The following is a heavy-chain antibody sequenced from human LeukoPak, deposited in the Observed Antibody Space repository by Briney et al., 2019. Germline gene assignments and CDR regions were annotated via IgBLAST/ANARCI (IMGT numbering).Heavy chain of an antibody. CDR1: GFSLSTSGMR. J-gene: IGHJ4*02. D-gene: IGHD3-10*01. CDR3: ARTYYYGSGSYLTYYFDY. CDR2: IDWDDDK. Sequence: SGPALVKPTQTLTLTCTFSGFSLSTSGMRVSWMRQPPGKALEWLARIDWDDDKFYSTSLKTRLTNSKDTSKNQVVLTMTNMDPVDTATYYCARTYYYGSGSYLTYYFDYWGQGTLDTVSS. V-gene: IGHV2-70*04.